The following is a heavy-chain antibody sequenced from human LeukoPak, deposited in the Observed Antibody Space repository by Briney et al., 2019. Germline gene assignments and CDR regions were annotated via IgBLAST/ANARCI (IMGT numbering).Heavy chain of an antibody. J-gene: IGHJ4*02. V-gene: IGHV1-2*02. CDR3: ARGDFWSGYKLYYFDY. CDR1: GYTFTGYY. D-gene: IGHD3-3*01. Sequence: ALVKVSCKASGYTFTGYYMHWVRQAPGQGLEWMGWINPNSGGTNYAQKFQGRVTMTRDTSISTAYMELSRLRSDDTAVYYCARGDFWSGYKLYYFDYWGQGTLVTVSS. CDR2: INPNSGGT.